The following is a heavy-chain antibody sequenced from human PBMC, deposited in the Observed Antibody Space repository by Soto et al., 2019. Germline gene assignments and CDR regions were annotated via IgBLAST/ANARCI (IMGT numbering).Heavy chain of an antibody. Sequence: QVQLVQSGAEVKKPGASVKVSCKASGYTFTSYGISWVRQAPGQGLEWMGWISAYNGNTNYAQKLQGRVTMTTDTSTSTAYMELRSLRSDDTAVYYCARAEERGYCSSTSCPFDYWGQGTLVTVSS. CDR3: ARAEERGYCSSTSCPFDY. CDR1: GYTFTSYG. J-gene: IGHJ4*02. CDR2: ISAYNGNT. D-gene: IGHD2-2*01. V-gene: IGHV1-18*01.